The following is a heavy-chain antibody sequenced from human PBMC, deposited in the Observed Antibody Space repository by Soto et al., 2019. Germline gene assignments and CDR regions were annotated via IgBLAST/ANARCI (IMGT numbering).Heavy chain of an antibody. D-gene: IGHD3-22*01. V-gene: IGHV3-23*01. CDR2: ISGSGGST. Sequence: EVQLLESGGGLVQPGGSLRLSCAASGFTFSSYAMSWVRQAPGKGLEWVSAISGSGGSTYYADSVKGRFTISRDNSKNTLYLQMNSLRAEDTAVYYCAKDHYYDSGRGQPFDYWGQGTLVTVSS. J-gene: IGHJ4*02. CDR3: AKDHYYDSGRGQPFDY. CDR1: GFTFSSYA.